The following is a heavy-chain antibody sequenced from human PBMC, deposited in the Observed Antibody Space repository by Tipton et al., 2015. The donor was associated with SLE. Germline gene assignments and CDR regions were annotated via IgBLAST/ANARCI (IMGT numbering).Heavy chain of an antibody. J-gene: IGHJ4*02. CDR3: ARQVGKRVKLTPDS. CDR1: GTSFGDYY. V-gene: IGHV4-34*01. D-gene: IGHD6-13*01. CDR2: INHFEAT. Sequence: LRLSCAVYGTSFGDYYWSWIRQSPGKGLEWIGEINHFEATNYNPSLKSRLTISLDTSKNQFSLNLTSVTAADTGVYYCARQVGKRVKLTPDSWGQGTLVTVSS.